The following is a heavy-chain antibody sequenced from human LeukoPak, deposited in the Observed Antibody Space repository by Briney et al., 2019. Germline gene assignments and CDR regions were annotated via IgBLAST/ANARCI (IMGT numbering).Heavy chain of an antibody. Sequence: PSETLSLTCTVSGYSISSGYYWAWIRQPPGKGLEWIGSIYHSGSTYYNPSLKSRVTISIDTSKSQFSLNLSSVTAADTAVYYCTRDTGTTGEVKFDPWGQGTLVTVSS. CDR1: GYSISSGYY. D-gene: IGHD4-17*01. CDR3: TRDTGTTGEVKFDP. J-gene: IGHJ5*02. CDR2: IYHSGST. V-gene: IGHV4-38-2*02.